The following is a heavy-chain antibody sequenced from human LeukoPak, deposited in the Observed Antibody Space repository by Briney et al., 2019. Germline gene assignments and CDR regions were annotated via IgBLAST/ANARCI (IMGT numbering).Heavy chain of an antibody. CDR2: IYYSGST. D-gene: IGHD3-22*01. CDR1: GGSFSGYY. V-gene: IGHV4-31*11. Sequence: SETLSLTCAVYGGSFSGYYWSWIRQHPGKGLEWIGYIYYSGSTYYNPSLKSRVTISVDTSKNQFSLKLSSVTAADTAVYYCARFSYDSSAYIRRYFDYWGQGTLVTVSS. CDR3: ARFSYDSSAYIRRYFDY. J-gene: IGHJ4*02.